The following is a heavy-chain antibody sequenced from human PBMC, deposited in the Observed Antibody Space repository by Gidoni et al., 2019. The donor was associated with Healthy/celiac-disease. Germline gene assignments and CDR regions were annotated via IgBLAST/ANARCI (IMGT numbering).Heavy chain of an antibody. J-gene: IGHJ6*02. CDR2: INPSGGST. Sequence: QVQLVQSGAAVKKPGASVKVSCKASGYTFTSYYMHWVRQAPGQGLEWMGIINPSGGSTSYAQKFQGRVTMTRDTSTSTVYMELSSLRSEDTAVYYCARLLIETGGYYYYGMDVWGQGTTVTVSS. D-gene: IGHD3-22*01. CDR1: GYTFTSYY. CDR3: ARLLIETGGYYYYGMDV. V-gene: IGHV1-46*03.